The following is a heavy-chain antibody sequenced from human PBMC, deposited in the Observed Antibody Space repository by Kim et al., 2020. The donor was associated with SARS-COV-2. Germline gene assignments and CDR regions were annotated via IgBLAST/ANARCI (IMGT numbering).Heavy chain of an antibody. J-gene: IGHJ4*02. Sequence: TYYTDTAKRRLTISRHNAQNTLNPRMNSLRAEDTAVYYCARGGGSPDYWGQGTLVTVSS. D-gene: IGHD2-15*01. CDR2: T. V-gene: IGHV3-53*01. CDR3: ARGGGSPDY.